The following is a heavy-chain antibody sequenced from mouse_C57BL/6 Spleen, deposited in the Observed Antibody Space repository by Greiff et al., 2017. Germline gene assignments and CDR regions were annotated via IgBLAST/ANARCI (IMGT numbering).Heavy chain of an antibody. CDR2: INPSSGYT. Sequence: QVQLQQSGAELAKPGASVKLSCKASGYTFTSYWMHWVKQRPGQGLEWIGYINPSSGYTKYNQKFKDKATLTADTSSSTAYMELSRLTYENSAVYYGARETTRDYWGQGTTLTVSS. D-gene: IGHD1-1*01. V-gene: IGHV1-7*01. CDR1: GYTFTSYW. J-gene: IGHJ2*01. CDR3: ARETTRDY.